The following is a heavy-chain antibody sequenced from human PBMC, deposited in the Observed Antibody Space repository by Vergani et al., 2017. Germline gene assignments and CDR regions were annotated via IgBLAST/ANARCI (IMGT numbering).Heavy chain of an antibody. D-gene: IGHD3-9*01. CDR2: INPSGGHT. CDR3: ARGDYGILTGYRY. CDR1: GYTFSNYY. Sequence: QVQVEQSGAEVKKSGASAKVSCKTSGYTFSNYYMHWVRQAPGQGLEWMGIINPSGGHTNYAQKFQGRVTMTRDTSTSTVYMELSSLRSEDTAIYYCARGDYGILTGYRYWGQGTLVTVSA. J-gene: IGHJ4*02. V-gene: IGHV1-46*03.